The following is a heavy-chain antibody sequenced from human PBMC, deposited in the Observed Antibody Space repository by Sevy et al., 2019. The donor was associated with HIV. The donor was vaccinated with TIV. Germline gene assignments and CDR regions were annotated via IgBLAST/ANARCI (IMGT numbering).Heavy chain of an antibody. CDR1: GGSISNYF. D-gene: IGHD6-19*01. J-gene: IGHJ3*02. CDR2: IYYSGST. V-gene: IGHV4-59*01. CDR3: ARDSESSAWDAFDI. Sequence: SETLSLTCTVSGGSISNYFWSWIRQPPGKGREGIGYIYYSGSTNYNPSLKSRVTILVDTSKNQFSLKLRSVTAADTAVYYCARDSESSAWDAFDIWGQGTMVTVSS.